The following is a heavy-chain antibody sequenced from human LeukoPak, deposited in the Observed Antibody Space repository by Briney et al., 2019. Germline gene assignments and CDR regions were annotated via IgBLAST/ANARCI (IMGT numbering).Heavy chain of an antibody. D-gene: IGHD3-3*01. V-gene: IGHV4-38-2*02. J-gene: IGHJ4*02. Sequence: KPSETLSLTCTVSGYSISSGYYWGWIRQPPGRGLEWIGSIYHSGSTYYNPSLKSRVTISVDTSKNQFSLKLSSVTAADTAVYYCARGRITIFGVVIDRDYYFDYWGQGTLVTVSS. CDR1: GYSISSGYY. CDR3: ARGRITIFGVVIDRDYYFDY. CDR2: IYHSGST.